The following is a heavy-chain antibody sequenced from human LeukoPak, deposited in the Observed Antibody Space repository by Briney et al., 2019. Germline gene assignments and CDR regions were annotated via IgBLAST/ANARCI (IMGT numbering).Heavy chain of an antibody. D-gene: IGHD6-19*01. Sequence: PSETLSLTCAVSGGSISSNNWWGWVRQPPGKGLEWIGEIYHSGSPNYNPSLKSRVTISVDKSRNHFSLNLSSVTAADTAVYYCAAIHSGYSSGWYGYYYGMDVWGQGTTVTVSS. J-gene: IGHJ6*02. CDR2: IYHSGSP. CDR1: GGSISSNNW. CDR3: AAIHSGYSSGWYGYYYGMDV. V-gene: IGHV4-4*02.